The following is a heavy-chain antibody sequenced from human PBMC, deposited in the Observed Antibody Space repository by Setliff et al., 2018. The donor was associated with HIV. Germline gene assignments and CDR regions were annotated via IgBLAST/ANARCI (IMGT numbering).Heavy chain of an antibody. CDR2: IGSDNGGI. D-gene: IGHD3-22*01. J-gene: IGHJ2*01. CDR1: GFTLSTYA. CDR3: AKYQDSSPIRCFDL. V-gene: IGHV3-23*01. Sequence: GESLTISCEASGFTLSTYAMTWVRQAPGKGLEWVSVIGSDNGGIQYADSAKSRFTISRDNSNKRLYLQMNSLRVEDTATYYCAKYQDSSPIRCFDLWGRGTLVTVSS.